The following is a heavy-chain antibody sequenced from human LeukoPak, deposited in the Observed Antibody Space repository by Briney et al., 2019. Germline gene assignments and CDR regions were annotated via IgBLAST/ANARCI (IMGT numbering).Heavy chain of an antibody. Sequence: GGSLRLSCAASGFTFSSYSMNWVRQAPGKGLEYVSAISSNGGTTYYANSVKGRFTISRDNSKNTLYLQMGSLRTEDMAVYYCARVGPREGWELLDYWGQGTLVTVSS. CDR1: GFTFSSYS. V-gene: IGHV3-64*01. CDR3: ARVGPREGWELLDY. CDR2: ISSNGGTT. D-gene: IGHD1-26*01. J-gene: IGHJ4*02.